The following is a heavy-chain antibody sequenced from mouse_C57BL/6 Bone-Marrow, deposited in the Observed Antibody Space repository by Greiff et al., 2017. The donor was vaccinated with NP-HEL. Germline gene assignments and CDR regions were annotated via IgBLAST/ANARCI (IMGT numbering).Heavy chain of an antibody. CDR2: ISSGSSTI. CDR1: GFTFSDYG. J-gene: IGHJ4*01. CDR3: ARQLRFYAMDY. V-gene: IGHV5-17*01. Sequence: EVHLVESGGGLVKPGGSLKLSCAASGFTFSDYGMHWVRQAPEKGLEWVAYISSGSSTIYYADTVKGRFTISRDTAKTTLFLQMTRLRSEDTARNYCARQLRFYAMDYWGQGTSVTVSS. D-gene: IGHD3-2*02.